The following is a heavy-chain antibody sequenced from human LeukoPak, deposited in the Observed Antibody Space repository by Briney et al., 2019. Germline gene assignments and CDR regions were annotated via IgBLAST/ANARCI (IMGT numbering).Heavy chain of an antibody. D-gene: IGHD4-23*01. J-gene: IGHJ3*02. CDR3: ARSVTTVVTPESASDI. CDR1: GHTLTTYG. CDR2: ISGYNDNT. Sequence: GASVKVSCNTSGHTLTTYGFSWVRQAPGLGLEWMGWISGYNDNTKYAQKVQVRVTMTTDTSTSTAYLELRSLRSDDTAVYFCARSVTTVVTPESASDIWGQGTMVTASS. V-gene: IGHV1-18*01.